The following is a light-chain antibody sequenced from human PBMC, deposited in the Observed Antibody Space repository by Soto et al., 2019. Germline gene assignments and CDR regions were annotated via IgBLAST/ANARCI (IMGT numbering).Light chain of an antibody. J-gene: IGKJ4*02. CDR1: QGINTW. CDR2: AAS. CDR3: QQASSIPLT. Sequence: DIQMTQSPSSVSASVGDRVTITCRASQGINTWLAWYQQKAGKAPKLLIYAASSLQSGVSSRFSGSGSWTDFTLTINSLQPEDFATYYCQQASSIPLTFGGGTKVDIK. V-gene: IGKV1-12*01.